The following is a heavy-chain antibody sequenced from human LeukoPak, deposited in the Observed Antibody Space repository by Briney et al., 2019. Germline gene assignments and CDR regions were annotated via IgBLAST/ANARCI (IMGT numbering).Heavy chain of an antibody. Sequence: GGSLRLSCAASGFTFSDYYMSWIRQAPGKGLEWVSYISSSSSYTNYADSLKGRFTISRDNAKNSPYLQMNSLKAEDTAVYYCARPPMVRGVIITGDDVFDIWGQGAMVTVSS. CDR1: GFTFSDYY. V-gene: IGHV3-11*06. CDR2: ISSSSSYT. CDR3: ARPPMVRGVIITGDDVFDI. D-gene: IGHD3-10*01. J-gene: IGHJ3*02.